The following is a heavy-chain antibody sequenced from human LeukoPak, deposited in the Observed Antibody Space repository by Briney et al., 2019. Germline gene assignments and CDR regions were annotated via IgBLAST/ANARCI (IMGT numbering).Heavy chain of an antibody. Sequence: GGSLRLSCAASGFTFSSYAMSWVRQAPGKGPEWVSAISGSGGSTYYADSVKGRLTISRDNSKNTLYLQMNSLRAEDTAVYYCAKGTGVRGALGAFDIWGQGTMVTVSS. CDR1: GFTFSSYA. V-gene: IGHV3-23*01. D-gene: IGHD3-10*01. CDR2: ISGSGGST. J-gene: IGHJ3*02. CDR3: AKGTGVRGALGAFDI.